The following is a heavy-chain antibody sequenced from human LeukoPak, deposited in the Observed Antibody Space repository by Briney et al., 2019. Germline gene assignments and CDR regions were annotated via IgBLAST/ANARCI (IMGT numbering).Heavy chain of an antibody. CDR3: VYWFDS. V-gene: IGHV3-66*01. CDR2: IYSGDNT. CDR1: GFTVSSNY. J-gene: IGHJ5*01. Sequence: GGSLRLSCAASGFTVSSNYMSWVRQAPGKGLEWVSLIYSGDNTYYADSVKGRFTISRDNSKNTLYLQMNSLRVEDTAVYYCVYWFDSWGQGTLVTVSS.